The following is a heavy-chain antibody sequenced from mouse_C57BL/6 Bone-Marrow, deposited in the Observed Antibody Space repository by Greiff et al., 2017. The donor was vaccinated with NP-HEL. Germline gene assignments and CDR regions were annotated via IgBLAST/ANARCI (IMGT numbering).Heavy chain of an antibody. CDR1: GFTFSSYA. CDR3: ARDLGDYPWYFDV. J-gene: IGHJ1*03. D-gene: IGHD2-13*01. V-gene: IGHV5-4*01. CDR2: ISDGGSYT. Sequence: EVKLVESGGGLVKPGGSLKLSCAASGFTFSSYAMSWVRQTPEKRLEWVATISDGGSYTYYPDNVKGRFTISRDNAKNNLYLQMSHLKSEDTAMYYCARDLGDYPWYFDVWGTGTTVTVSS.